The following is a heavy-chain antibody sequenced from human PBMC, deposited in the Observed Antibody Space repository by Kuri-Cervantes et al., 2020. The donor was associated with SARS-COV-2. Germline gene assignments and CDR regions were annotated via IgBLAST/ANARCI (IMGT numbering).Heavy chain of an antibody. CDR2: IYTSGST. CDR3: ATQGIVVVPAAIGHMDV. V-gene: IGHV4-61*02. CDR1: GGSISSGSYY. J-gene: IGHJ6*03. Sequence: LRLSCTVSGGSISSGSYYWSWIRQPAGKGLEWIGRIYTSGSTNYNPSLKSRVTISVDTSKNQFSLKLSSVTAADTAVYYCATQGIVVVPAAIGHMDVWGKGTTVTVSS. D-gene: IGHD2-2*01.